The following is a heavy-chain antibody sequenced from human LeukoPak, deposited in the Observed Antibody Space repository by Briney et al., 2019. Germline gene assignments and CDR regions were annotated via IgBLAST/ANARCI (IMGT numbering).Heavy chain of an antibody. Sequence: GGSLRLSCAASGFTFSSYEMNWVRQAPGKGLGWVSYISSSGSTIYYADSVKGRFTISGDNAKNSLYLQMNSLRAEDTAAYYCAREGYEKFFFDYWGQGTLATVSS. V-gene: IGHV3-48*03. CDR3: AREGYEKFFFDY. CDR2: ISSSGSTI. CDR1: GFTFSSYE. J-gene: IGHJ4*02. D-gene: IGHD5-12*01.